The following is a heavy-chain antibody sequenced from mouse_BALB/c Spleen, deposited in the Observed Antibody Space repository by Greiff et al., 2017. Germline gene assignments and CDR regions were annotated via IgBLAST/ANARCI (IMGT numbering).Heavy chain of an antibody. CDR3: ARKGIHGSSRTYYAMDY. D-gene: IGHD1-1*01. CDR1: GFSLTSYG. V-gene: IGHV2-2*02. J-gene: IGHJ4*01. CDR2: IWSGGST. Sequence: QVQLKQSGPGLVQPSQSLSITCTVSGFSLTSYGVHWVRQSPGKGLEWLGVIWSGGSTDYNAAFISRLSISKDNSKSQVFFKMNSLQANDTAIYYCARKGIHGSSRTYYAMDYWGQGTSVTVSS.